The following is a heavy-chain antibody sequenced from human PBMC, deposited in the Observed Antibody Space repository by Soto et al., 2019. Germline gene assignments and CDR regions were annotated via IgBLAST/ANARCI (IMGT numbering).Heavy chain of an antibody. CDR1: GGSISSYY. CDR3: ARDHHYGSGSSAFDY. D-gene: IGHD3-10*01. Sequence: PSETLSLTCTVSGGSISSYYWSWIRQPPGKGLEWIGEIYHSGSTNYNPSLKSRVTISVDKSKNQFSLKLSSVTAADTAVYYCARDHHYGSGSSAFDYWGQGTLVTVSS. V-gene: IGHV4-59*12. J-gene: IGHJ4*02. CDR2: IYHSGST.